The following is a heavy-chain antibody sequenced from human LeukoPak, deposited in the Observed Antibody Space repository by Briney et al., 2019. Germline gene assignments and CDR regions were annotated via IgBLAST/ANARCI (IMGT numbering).Heavy chain of an antibody. CDR1: GFTFSSYG. D-gene: IGHD3-10*01. Sequence: GRSLRLSCAASGFTFSSYGMHWVRQAPGKGLEWVAVIWYDGSNKYYADSVKGRFTISRDNSKNTLYLQMNSLRAEDTAVYYCARPLGGYYYGMDVWGQGTTVTVSS. CDR2: IWYDGSNK. CDR3: ARPLGGYYYGMDV. J-gene: IGHJ6*02. V-gene: IGHV3-33*01.